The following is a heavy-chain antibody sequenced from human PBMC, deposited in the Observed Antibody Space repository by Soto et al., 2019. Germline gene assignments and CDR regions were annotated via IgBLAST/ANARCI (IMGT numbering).Heavy chain of an antibody. CDR1: VFTFNAAW. CDR3: TTGLAAAGTNY. D-gene: IGHD6-13*01. Sequence: GGSLRLCCSASVFTFNAAWMSWVRQAPGKGLEWVGRIKSKTDGGTTDFAAPVKGRFTISRDDSKNTVYLQMNSLKIEDTAVYYCTTGLAAAGTNYWGQGTLVTVSS. CDR2: IKSKTDGGTT. V-gene: IGHV3-15*01. J-gene: IGHJ4*02.